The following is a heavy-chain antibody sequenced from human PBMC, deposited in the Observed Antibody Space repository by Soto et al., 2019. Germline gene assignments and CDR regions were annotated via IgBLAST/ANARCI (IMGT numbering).Heavy chain of an antibody. CDR2: ISRSSSYI. CDR3: ARDWSRSSEVSQRRQDAFDI. Sequence: EVQLVESGGGLVKPGGSLRLSCAASGFTFSSYNMNWVRQAPGKGLEWVSSISRSSSYILYADSEKDRFTISRDTAKNSLYLQMNRWRAEDTAVYYGARDWSRSSEVSQRRQDAFDIGGQWTMFTVSS. J-gene: IGHJ3*02. CDR1: GFTFSSYN. D-gene: IGHD3-3*01. V-gene: IGHV3-21*01.